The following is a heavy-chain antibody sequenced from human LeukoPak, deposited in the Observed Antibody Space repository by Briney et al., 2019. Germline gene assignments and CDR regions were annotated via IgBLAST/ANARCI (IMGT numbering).Heavy chain of an antibody. D-gene: IGHD2-21*01. J-gene: IGHJ4*02. Sequence: SETLSLTCTVSGGSISSHYWSWIRLPPGKGLEWIGYIYYSGSTNYNPSLKSRVTISVDTSKNQFSLKLSSVTAADTAVYYCARGHSPFDYWGQGTLVTVSS. CDR3: ARGHSPFDY. CDR2: IYYSGST. V-gene: IGHV4-59*11. CDR1: GGSISSHY.